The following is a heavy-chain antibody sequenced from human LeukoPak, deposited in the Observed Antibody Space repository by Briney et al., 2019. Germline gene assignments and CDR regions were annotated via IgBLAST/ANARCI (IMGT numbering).Heavy chain of an antibody. J-gene: IGHJ3*02. Sequence: HPGGSLRLSCAASGFTVSSNYMSWVRQAPGKGLEWVSVIYSGGSTYYADSVKGRFTISRDNSKNTLYLQMNSLRAEDTAVYYCARDYRIAAGKNAFDIWGQGTMVTVSS. CDR2: IYSGGST. V-gene: IGHV3-66*01. CDR3: ARDYRIAAGKNAFDI. CDR1: GFTVSSNY. D-gene: IGHD6-13*01.